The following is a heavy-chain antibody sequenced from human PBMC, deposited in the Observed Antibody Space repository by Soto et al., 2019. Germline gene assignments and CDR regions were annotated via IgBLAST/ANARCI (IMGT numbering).Heavy chain of an antibody. CDR2: IYRSGVT. CDR3: ARAPLVYYDILTDLYYFDY. V-gene: IGHV4-30-2*01. J-gene: IGHJ4*02. D-gene: IGHD3-9*01. Sequence: SETLSLTCSFSCDSSRTSTYSWSWIRQPPGKALEWVGFIYRSGVTSYNPSLKSRVSIPLDTSNNQCSLKLRSVTAADTAVYYCARAPLVYYDILTDLYYFDYWGQGTLVTVS. CDR1: CDSSRTSTYS.